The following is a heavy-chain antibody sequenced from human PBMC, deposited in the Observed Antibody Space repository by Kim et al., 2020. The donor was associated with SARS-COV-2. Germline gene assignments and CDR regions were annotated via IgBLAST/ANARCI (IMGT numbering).Heavy chain of an antibody. CDR2: INPNSGGT. D-gene: IGHD6-19*01. CDR3: ARDAGYSSGRPDDY. J-gene: IGHJ4*02. Sequence: ASVKVSCKASGYTFTGYYMHWVRQAPGQGLEWMGRINPNSGGTNYAQKFQGRVTMTRDTSISTAYMELSRLRSDDTAVYYCARDAGYSSGRPDDYWGQGTLVTVSS. V-gene: IGHV1-2*06. CDR1: GYTFTGYY.